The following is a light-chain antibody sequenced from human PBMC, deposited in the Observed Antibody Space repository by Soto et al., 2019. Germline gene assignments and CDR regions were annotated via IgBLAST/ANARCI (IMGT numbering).Light chain of an antibody. CDR1: QSVSSSY. J-gene: IGKJ2*01. CDR3: QQYGSSPPYT. V-gene: IGKV3-20*01. Sequence: EIVLTQSPGTLSLSPGERATLSCRASQSVSSSYLAWYQQKPGQAPRLLIYGASSRATGIPDRFSGSGSGTDFAPTISTLEPEDFAVYYCQQYGSSPPYTFGQGTKLEIK. CDR2: GAS.